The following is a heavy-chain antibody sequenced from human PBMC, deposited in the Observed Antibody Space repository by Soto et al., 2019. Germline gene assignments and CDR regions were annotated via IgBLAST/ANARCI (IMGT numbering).Heavy chain of an antibody. Sequence: EVQLVESGGGLVQPGGSLRLSCAASGFTFSSYWMSWVRQAPGKGLEWVANIKQDGSEKYYVDSVKGRFTISRDNAKNSLYLQMNSLRAEDTAVYYCARDHLRDSSGYRRGGFDYWGQGTLVTVSS. CDR3: ARDHLRDSSGYRRGGFDY. CDR1: GFTFSSYW. CDR2: IKQDGSEK. D-gene: IGHD3-22*01. J-gene: IGHJ4*02. V-gene: IGHV3-7*01.